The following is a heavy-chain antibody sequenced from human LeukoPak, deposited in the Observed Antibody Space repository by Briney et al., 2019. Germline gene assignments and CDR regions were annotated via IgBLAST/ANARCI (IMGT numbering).Heavy chain of an antibody. CDR3: ARGHGGPYFDY. V-gene: IGHV4-59*01. Sequence: PSETLSLTCAVYGGSFSGYYWSWIRQPPGKGLEWIGYIFYSGSTDYNPSLKSRVTISLDTSKNQFSLNLSSVTAADTSLYYCARGHGGPYFDYWGQGTLVTVSS. J-gene: IGHJ4*02. D-gene: IGHD4-23*01. CDR1: GGSFSGYY. CDR2: IFYSGST.